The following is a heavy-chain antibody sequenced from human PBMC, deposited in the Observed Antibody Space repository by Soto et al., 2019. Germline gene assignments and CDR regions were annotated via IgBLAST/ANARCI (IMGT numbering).Heavy chain of an antibody. V-gene: IGHV4-34*01. D-gene: IGHD6-6*01. CDR1: SGSFSGYY. CDR2: ISQSGNT. Sequence: SETLSLTCSIYSGSFSGYYWSWLRQPPGEGLEWIGEISQSGNTNYSPSLKSRVSISIDTSKKQFSLNLASVSAADTAVYYCARAPKVSGSSQTRPDFWGQGTLVTVSS. CDR3: ARAPKVSGSSQTRPDF. J-gene: IGHJ4*02.